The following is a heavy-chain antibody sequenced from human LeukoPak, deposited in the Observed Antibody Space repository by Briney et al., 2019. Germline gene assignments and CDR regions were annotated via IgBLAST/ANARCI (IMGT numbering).Heavy chain of an antibody. V-gene: IGHV5-51*01. CDR2: IYPGDSDT. CDR3: ARVPSGYSSGWSYFDY. Sequence: GESLKISCKGSGYSFTSYWIGWVRQMPGKGLEWMGIIYPGDSDTRYSPSFQGQVTISADKSISTAYLQWSSLKASDTAMYYCARVPSGYSSGWSYFDYWGQGTLVTVSS. CDR1: GYSFTSYW. J-gene: IGHJ4*02. D-gene: IGHD6-19*01.